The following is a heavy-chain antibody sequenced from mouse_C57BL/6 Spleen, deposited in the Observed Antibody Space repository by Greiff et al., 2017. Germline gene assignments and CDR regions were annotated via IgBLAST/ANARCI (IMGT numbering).Heavy chain of an antibody. J-gene: IGHJ2*01. CDR2: ISDGGSYT. Sequence: EVQLVESGGGLVKPGGSLKLSCAASGFTFSSYAMSWVRQTPEKRLEWVATISDGGSYTYYPDNVKGRFTISRDNAKNNLYLQMSHLKSEDTAMYYCAREARVYFDYWGQGTTLTVSS. D-gene: IGHD1-2*01. CDR3: AREARVYFDY. CDR1: GFTFSSYA. V-gene: IGHV5-4*01.